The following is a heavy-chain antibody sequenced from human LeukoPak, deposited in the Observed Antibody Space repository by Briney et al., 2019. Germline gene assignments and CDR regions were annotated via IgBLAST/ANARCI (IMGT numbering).Heavy chain of an antibody. D-gene: IGHD3-10*01. CDR3: ARTGAYYGSGSLRAGHDAFDI. V-gene: IGHV4-61*02. Sequence: PSETLSLTCTVSGGSISSGTYYCNWIRQPAGKGLEWIGRIYTGGSTTYNPSLKSRVTISLDTSKNQFSLKLSSVTAADTAVYYCARTGAYYGSGSLRAGHDAFDIWGQGTMVTVSS. CDR1: GGSISSGTYY. CDR2: IYTGGST. J-gene: IGHJ3*02.